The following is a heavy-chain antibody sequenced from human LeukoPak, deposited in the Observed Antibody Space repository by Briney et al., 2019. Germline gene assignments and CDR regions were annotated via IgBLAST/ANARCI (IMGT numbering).Heavy chain of an antibody. V-gene: IGHV4-39*07. Sequence: PSETLSLTCAVSGASISSSNYYWGWVRQSPGKGLEWIGNIYSSGNTYYNASLKSRVTMYIDTSKNQFSLKLSSVTAADTAVYYCARVGGGSGYCSGGSCPKDYYYYYMDVWGKGTTVTVSS. D-gene: IGHD2-15*01. CDR3: ARVGGGSGYCSGGSCPKDYYYYYMDV. CDR1: GASISSSNYY. J-gene: IGHJ6*03. CDR2: IYSSGNT.